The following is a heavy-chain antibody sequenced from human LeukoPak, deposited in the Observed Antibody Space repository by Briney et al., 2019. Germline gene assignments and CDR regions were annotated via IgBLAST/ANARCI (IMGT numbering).Heavy chain of an antibody. D-gene: IGHD2-15*01. V-gene: IGHV5-51*01. CDR3: ARRVVVVAATNWFDP. CDR2: IYPGDSDT. CDR1: GYSFTSYW. Sequence: GESLKISCKGSGYSFTSYWIGGVRQMPGKGLEWMGIIYPGDSDTRYSPSFQGQVTISADKSISTAYLQWSSLKASDTAMYYCARRVVVVAATNWFDPWGQGTLVTVSS. J-gene: IGHJ5*02.